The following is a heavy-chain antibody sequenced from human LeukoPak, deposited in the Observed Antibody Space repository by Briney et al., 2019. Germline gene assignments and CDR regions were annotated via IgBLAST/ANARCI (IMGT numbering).Heavy chain of an antibody. CDR2: IYPGDSDT. V-gene: IGHV5-51*01. J-gene: IGHJ4*02. CDR3: ARQGQQLDLHFGY. D-gene: IGHD6-13*01. CDR1: GYSFTNYW. Sequence: GESLKISCKGSGYSFTNYWIAWVRQMPGKGLEWMGIIYPGDSDTRYSPSFQGQVTISADKSISTAYLQWSSLKASDTAMYYCARQGQQLDLHFGYWGQGTLVTVSS.